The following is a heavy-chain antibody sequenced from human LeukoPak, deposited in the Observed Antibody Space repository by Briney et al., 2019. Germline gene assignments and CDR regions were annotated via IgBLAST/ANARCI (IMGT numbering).Heavy chain of an antibody. CDR2: IYPGDSDT. CDR1: GYSFSRYW. V-gene: IGHV5-51*01. CDR3: ARYYKYGSGNKVTLDY. J-gene: IGHJ4*02. Sequence: GESLKISCKGSGYSFSRYWIGWVRQMPGKGLEWMGIIYPGDSDTRYSPSFQGQVTFSADKSISTAYLQWSSLKASDTAMYYCARYYKYGSGNKVTLDYWGQGTLVTVSS. D-gene: IGHD6-19*01.